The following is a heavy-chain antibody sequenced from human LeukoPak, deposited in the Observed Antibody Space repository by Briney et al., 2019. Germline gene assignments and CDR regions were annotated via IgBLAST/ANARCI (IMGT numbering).Heavy chain of an antibody. J-gene: IGHJ4*02. V-gene: IGHV3-7*01. CDR3: ARDRDGYYFDY. Sequence: GGSLGLSCAASGFTFSSYWMSWVRQAPGKGLEWVANIKQDGSEKCYVDSVKGRFTISRDNAKNSLYLQMNSLRAEDTAVYYCARDRDGYYFDYWGQGTLVTVSS. CDR2: IKQDGSEK. D-gene: IGHD5-24*01. CDR1: GFTFSSYW.